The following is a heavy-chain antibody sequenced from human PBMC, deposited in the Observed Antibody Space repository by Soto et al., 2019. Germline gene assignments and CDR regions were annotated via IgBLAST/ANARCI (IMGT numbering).Heavy chain of an antibody. CDR2: IIPIFDTA. J-gene: IGHJ4*02. V-gene: IGHV1-69*01. CDR3: ARDGGRHSGGIDY. Sequence: QVQLVQSGAEVKKPGSSVKVSCTASGGTFSSYSINWVRQAPGQGLEWMGEIIPIFDTANYAQKFQGRDTITADESTSTAYLELSSLRSEDTAVYYCARDGGRHSGGIDYWGQGTLVTVSS. D-gene: IGHD1-26*01. CDR1: GGTFSSYS.